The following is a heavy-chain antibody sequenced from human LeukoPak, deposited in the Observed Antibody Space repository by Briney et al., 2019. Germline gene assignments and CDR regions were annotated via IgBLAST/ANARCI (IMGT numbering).Heavy chain of an antibody. CDR3: ARDVWTGVAVSDY. J-gene: IGHJ4*02. Sequence: GGSLRLFCVASGFTFSSYWMTWVRQAPGKGLEWLANIKEDGSIQYYLDSVRGRFTISRDNAKTSLYLQLNSLRADDTAVYYCARDVWTGVAVSDYWGQGTLVTVSS. D-gene: IGHD6-19*01. CDR2: IKEDGSIQ. CDR1: GFTFSSYW. V-gene: IGHV3-7*01.